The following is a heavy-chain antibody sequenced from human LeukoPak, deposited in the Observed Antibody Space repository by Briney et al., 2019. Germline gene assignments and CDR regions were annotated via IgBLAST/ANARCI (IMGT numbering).Heavy chain of an antibody. Sequence: PGGSLRLSCAASGFTFSSYGMHWVRQAPGKGLEWVAVISYDGSNKYYADSVKGRFTISRDNSKNTLYLQMNSLRAEDTAVYYCAKVPRRGYYYDSSGYPPDYWGQGTLVTVSS. CDR2: ISYDGSNK. CDR1: GFTFSSYG. J-gene: IGHJ4*02. V-gene: IGHV3-30*18. CDR3: AKVPRRGYYYDSSGYPPDY. D-gene: IGHD3-22*01.